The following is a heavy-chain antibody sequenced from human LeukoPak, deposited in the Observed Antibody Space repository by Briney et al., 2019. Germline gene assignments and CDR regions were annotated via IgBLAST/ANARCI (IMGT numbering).Heavy chain of an antibody. CDR1: GGSISSYY. V-gene: IGHV4-59*12. CDR3: ARDWGFPYGSGSYLWFDP. D-gene: IGHD3-10*01. J-gene: IGHJ5*02. CDR2: IYNSGST. Sequence: SETLSLTCTVSGGSISSYYWNWIRQPPGKGLEWIGYIYNSGSTNNNPSLKSRVTISVDTSKKQFSLKLSSVTAADTAVYYCARDWGFPYGSGSYLWFDPWGQGTLVTVSS.